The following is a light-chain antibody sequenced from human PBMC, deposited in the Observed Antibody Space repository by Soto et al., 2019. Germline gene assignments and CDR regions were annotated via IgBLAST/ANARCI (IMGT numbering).Light chain of an antibody. V-gene: IGKV1-5*03. J-gene: IGKJ1*01. CDR1: QTISSW. CDR2: KAS. Sequence: DIQMTQSPSTLSGSVGDRVTITCRASQTISSWLAWYQQKPGKAPKLLIYKASTLKSGVPSRFSGSGSGTDFTLSINSLQREDFATYYCQQTYSAPPLFGQGTKVDI. CDR3: QQTYSAPPL.